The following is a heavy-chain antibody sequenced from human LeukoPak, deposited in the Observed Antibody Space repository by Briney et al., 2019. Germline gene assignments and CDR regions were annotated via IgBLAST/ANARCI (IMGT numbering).Heavy chain of an antibody. CDR2: ISYDGSNK. CDR1: GFTFSSYG. V-gene: IGHV3-30*18. Sequence: GGSLRLSCAASGFTFSSYGMHWVRQAPGKGLEWVAVISYDGSNKYYADSVKGRFTISRDNSKNTLYLQMNSLRAEDTAVYYCAKDGGSYCDYWGQGTLDTVSS. D-gene: IGHD1-26*01. J-gene: IGHJ4*02. CDR3: AKDGGSYCDY.